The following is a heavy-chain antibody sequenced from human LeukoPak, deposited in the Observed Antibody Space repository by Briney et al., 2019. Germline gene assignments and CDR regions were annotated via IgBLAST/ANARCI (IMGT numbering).Heavy chain of an antibody. J-gene: IGHJ5*02. D-gene: IGHD3-16*01. Sequence: ASVKVSCKASGYTFTGYYMHWVRQAPGQGLEWMGWINPNSGGTTYAQKFQGRVTMTRDTSISTAYMVLSRLRSDDTAVYYCARDTGGDRLWFDPWGQGSLVTVSS. CDR1: GYTFTGYY. CDR2: INPNSGGT. CDR3: ARDTGGDRLWFDP. V-gene: IGHV1-2*02.